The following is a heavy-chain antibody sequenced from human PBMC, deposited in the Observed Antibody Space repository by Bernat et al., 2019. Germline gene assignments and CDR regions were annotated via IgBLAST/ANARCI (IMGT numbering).Heavy chain of an antibody. J-gene: IGHJ5*02. CDR1: GGSFSGYY. Sequence: QVQLQQWGAGLLKPSETLSLTCAVHGGSFSGYYWSWIRQPPGKGLEWIGEINHSGSTNYNPSLKSRVTISVDTSKNQFSLKLSSVTAADTAVYYCARPARQRRAAAEKGHWFDPWGQGTLVTVSS. V-gene: IGHV4-34*01. CDR3: ARPARQRRAAAEKGHWFDP. CDR2: INHSGST. D-gene: IGHD6-13*01.